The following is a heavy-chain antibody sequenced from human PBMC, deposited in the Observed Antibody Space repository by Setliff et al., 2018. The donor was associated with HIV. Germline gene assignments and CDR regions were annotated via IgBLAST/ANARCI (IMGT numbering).Heavy chain of an antibody. J-gene: IGHJ4*02. CDR3: ARRPLFGVVIASVAKMEFDY. D-gene: IGHD3-3*01. CDR1: GGSISSSNW. CDR2: IYHSGST. Sequence: LRRPLSLTCAVSGGSISSSNWWSWVRQPPGKGLEWIGEIYHSGSTNYNPSLKSRVTISLDRSKTQFSLKLSSVTAADTAVYYCARRPLFGVVIASVAKMEFDYWGQGTLVTVSS. V-gene: IGHV4-4*02.